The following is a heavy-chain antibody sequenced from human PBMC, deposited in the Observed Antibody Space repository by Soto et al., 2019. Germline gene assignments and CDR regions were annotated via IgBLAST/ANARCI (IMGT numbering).Heavy chain of an antibody. D-gene: IGHD3-10*01. CDR2: ISAYNGNT. Sequence: ASVKVSCKASGYTFTSYGISWVRQAPGQGLEWMGWISAYNGNTNYAQKLQGRVTMTTDTSTSTAYMELRSLRSDDTAVYYCARGSRRGITMVRGVTLFDYWGQGTLVTVSS. CDR3: ARGSRRGITMVRGVTLFDY. V-gene: IGHV1-18*01. J-gene: IGHJ4*02. CDR1: GYTFTSYG.